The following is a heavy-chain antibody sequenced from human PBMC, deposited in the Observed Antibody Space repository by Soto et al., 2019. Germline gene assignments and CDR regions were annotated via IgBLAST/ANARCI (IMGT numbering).Heavy chain of an antibody. Sequence: GGSLRLSCAASGFTFSSYEMNWVRQAPEKGLEWVSYISSSGSTIYYADSVKGRFAISRDNAKNSLYLQMNSLRAEDTAVYYCARGPVDSSVYYYYYYGMDVWGQGTTVTVSS. J-gene: IGHJ6*02. CDR1: GFTFSSYE. V-gene: IGHV3-48*03. CDR3: ARGPVDSSVYYYYYYGMDV. D-gene: IGHD6-25*01. CDR2: ISSSGSTI.